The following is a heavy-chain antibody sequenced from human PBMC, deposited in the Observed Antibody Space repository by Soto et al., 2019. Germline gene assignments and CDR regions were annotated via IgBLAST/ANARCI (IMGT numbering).Heavy chain of an antibody. J-gene: IGHJ6*02. V-gene: IGHV6-1*01. CDR2: TYYRSKWYN. Sequence: SQTLSLPCDIPAEDVSGYSATWNWIRQSPSRGLKWLGRTYYRSKWYNDYAESLKSRITIKSDTPKNQISLQLDSVTPEDTAVYYCARLSKAFGHDYVYYGRDIWGQGTTVTVSS. CDR1: AEDVSGYSAT. CDR3: ARLSKAFGHDYVYYGRDI. D-gene: IGHD3-10*01.